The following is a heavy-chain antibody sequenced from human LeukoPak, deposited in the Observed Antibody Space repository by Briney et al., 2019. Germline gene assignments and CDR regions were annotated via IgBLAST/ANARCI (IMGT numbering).Heavy chain of an antibody. Sequence: SETLSLTCTVSGYSISSGYYWGWIRQPPGKGPQWIGTISHSGSTYYNPSLEGRLTISVDTSKYQFSVNLSSVTAADTAVYYCERLVPTVTTWARYYYYMDVWGKGTTVTISS. CDR3: ERLVPTVTTWARYYYYMDV. V-gene: IGHV4-38-2*02. J-gene: IGHJ6*03. CDR2: ISHSGST. D-gene: IGHD4-17*01. CDR1: GYSISSGYY.